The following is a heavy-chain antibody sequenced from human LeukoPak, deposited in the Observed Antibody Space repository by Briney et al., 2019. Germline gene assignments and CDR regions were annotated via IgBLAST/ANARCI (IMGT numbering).Heavy chain of an antibody. Sequence: ASVKVSCKASGYTFIDYYMHWVRQAPGQGLEWLGRINPNSGGTNYAQKFQGRVTLTRDTSISTAYMELSRLKSDDTAVYYCARNTQRGTYNWFDPWGQGTLVIVSS. D-gene: IGHD6-25*01. J-gene: IGHJ5*02. CDR2: INPNSGGT. V-gene: IGHV1-2*06. CDR1: GYTFIDYY. CDR3: ARNTQRGTYNWFDP.